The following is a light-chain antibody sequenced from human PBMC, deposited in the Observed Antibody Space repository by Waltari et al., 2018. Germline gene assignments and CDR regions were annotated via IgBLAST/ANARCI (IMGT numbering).Light chain of an antibody. CDR2: WAS. J-gene: IGKJ4*01. CDR1: QSVLYSSNNKNY. V-gene: IGKV4-1*01. CDR3: QQYYSTPLT. Sequence: DIVMIQSPDSLAVSLGEWATINCQSSQSVLYSSNNKNYLAWYQQKPGQPPKLLIYWASTRESGVPDRFSGSGSGTDFTLTISSLQAEDVAVYYCQQYYSTPLTFGGGTKVEIK.